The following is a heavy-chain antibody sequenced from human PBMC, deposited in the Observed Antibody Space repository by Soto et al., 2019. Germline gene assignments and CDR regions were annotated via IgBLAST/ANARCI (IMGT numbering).Heavy chain of an antibody. D-gene: IGHD5-12*01. CDR2: IYYSGST. J-gene: IGHJ3*02. V-gene: IGHV4-31*03. Sequence: QVQLQESDAGLVKASQTLSLTCTVSGGSVSSGAYYWTWIRQRPGKGLEWIGYIYYSGSTYYSPSLKSRISISLDTSQNQFSLRLSSVTAADTAMYYCARARLRAVYAFDIWGQGTMVTVSS. CDR3: ARARLRAVYAFDI. CDR1: GGSVSSGAYY.